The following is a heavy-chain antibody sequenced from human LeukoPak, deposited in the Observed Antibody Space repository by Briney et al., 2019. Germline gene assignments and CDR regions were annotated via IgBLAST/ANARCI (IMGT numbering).Heavy chain of an antibody. J-gene: IGHJ4*02. CDR3: ARGYYDSREYYFDY. Sequence: SETLSLTCAVSGGSISNYYLNWIRQHPGKGLEWIGYIYYSGSTYYNPSLKSRVTISVDTSKNQFSLKLSSVTAADTAVYYCARGYYDSREYYFDYWGQGTLVTVSS. D-gene: IGHD3-22*01. V-gene: IGHV4-31*11. CDR2: IYYSGST. CDR1: GGSISNYY.